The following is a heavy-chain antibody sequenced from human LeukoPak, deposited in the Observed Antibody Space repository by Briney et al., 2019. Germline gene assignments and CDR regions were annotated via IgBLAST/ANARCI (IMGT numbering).Heavy chain of an antibody. J-gene: IGHJ4*02. CDR1: GFTFSSYE. CDR2: ISTSGSTI. D-gene: IGHD2-8*01. Sequence: GGSLRLSCAASGFTFSSYEMNWVRQAPGKGLEWVSYISTSGSTIYYADSVKGRFTISRDNAKNSLYLQMNSPRAEDTAVYYCARDCTNGVCYFPYYFDSWGQGTLVTVSS. CDR3: ARDCTNGVCYFPYYFDS. V-gene: IGHV3-48*03.